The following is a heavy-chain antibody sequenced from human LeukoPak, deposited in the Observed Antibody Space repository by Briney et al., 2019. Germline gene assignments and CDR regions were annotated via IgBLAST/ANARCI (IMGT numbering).Heavy chain of an antibody. CDR3: ARARRPLLWFGEYDY. D-gene: IGHD3-10*01. CDR1: GFSFSSYA. J-gene: IGHJ4*02. CDR2: ISYDGSNK. V-gene: IGHV3-30-3*01. Sequence: GGSLRLSCAASGFSFSSYAMHWVRQAPGKGLEWVAVISYDGSNKYYADSVKGRFTISRDNSKNTLYLQMNSLRAEDTAVYYCARARRPLLWFGEYDYWGQGTLVTVSS.